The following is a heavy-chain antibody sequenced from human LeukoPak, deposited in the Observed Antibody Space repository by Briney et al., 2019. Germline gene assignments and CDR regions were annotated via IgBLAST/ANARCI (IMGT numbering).Heavy chain of an antibody. J-gene: IGHJ4*02. Sequence: ASVKVSCKASGYTFTNYYIHWVRQAPGQGLEWMGIINPIGGSTTYAHQFQGRITMTRDMSTSTVYMELSSLRSEDTAVYYCARGRGDSYDASGYYYFGYWGQGTLVTVSS. V-gene: IGHV1-46*01. CDR3: ARGRGDSYDASGYYYFGY. CDR2: INPIGGST. D-gene: IGHD3-22*01. CDR1: GYTFTNYY.